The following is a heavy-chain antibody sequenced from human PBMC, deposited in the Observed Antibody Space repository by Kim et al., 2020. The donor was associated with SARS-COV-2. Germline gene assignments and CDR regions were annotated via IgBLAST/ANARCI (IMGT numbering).Heavy chain of an antibody. J-gene: IGHJ5*02. CDR1: GGSFSGYY. CDR2: INHSGST. D-gene: IGHD3-10*01. V-gene: IGHV4-34*01. Sequence: SETLSLTCAVYGGSFSGYYWSWIRQPPGKGLEWIGEINHSGSTNYNPSLKSRVTISVDTSKNQFSLKLSSVTAADTAVYYCARGHYYYGSGSYGVWWFDPWGQGTLVTVSS. CDR3: ARGHYYYGSGSYGVWWFDP.